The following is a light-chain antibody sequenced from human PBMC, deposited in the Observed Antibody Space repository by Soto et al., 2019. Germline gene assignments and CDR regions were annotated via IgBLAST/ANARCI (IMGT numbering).Light chain of an antibody. CDR3: QQSYSTPWT. CDR1: QGISNY. V-gene: IGKV1-39*01. J-gene: IGKJ1*01. CDR2: SAS. Sequence: DIQLTQSPSSLSASVGDRVTITCRASQGISNYLNWYQQKPGKAPKLLISSASSLQSPVPSRLSGSGSGTEFFLTITSLQPEDFATYYCQQSYSTPWTFGQGTKVDIK.